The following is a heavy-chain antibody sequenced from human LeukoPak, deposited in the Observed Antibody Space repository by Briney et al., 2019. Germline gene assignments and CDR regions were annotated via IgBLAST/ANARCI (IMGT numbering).Heavy chain of an antibody. J-gene: IGHJ6*03. CDR1: GYSISSGYY. V-gene: IGHV4-38-2*02. CDR2: INHSGGT. D-gene: IGHD3-22*01. CDR3: ARLTYYRESNGYWEGGRRAYPYSSYMDV. Sequence: PSETLSLTCTVSGYSISSGYYWGWIRQPPGKGLEWIGEINHSGGTNYNPSLKSRLTISVDKSKNQFSLKLTSVTAADTAVYYCARLTYYRESNGYWEGGRRAYPYSSYMDVWGKGTTVIISS.